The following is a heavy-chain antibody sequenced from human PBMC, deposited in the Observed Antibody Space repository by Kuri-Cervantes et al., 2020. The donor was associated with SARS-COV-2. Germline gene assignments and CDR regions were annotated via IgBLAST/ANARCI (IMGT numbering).Heavy chain of an antibody. V-gene: IGHV4-34*01. CDR2: INHSGSA. J-gene: IGHJ3*02. Sequence: SGTLSLTCALYGGSFSGFYWSWIRQTPGKGLEWIGEINHSGSANYNPSLKSRVTISVDTSKNQFSLKLSSVTAADTAVYYCARASTTIYGVLIMLFSSNAFAIWGQGTLVTVSS. CDR1: GGSFSGFY. D-gene: IGHD3-3*01. CDR3: ARASTTIYGVLIMLFSSNAFAI.